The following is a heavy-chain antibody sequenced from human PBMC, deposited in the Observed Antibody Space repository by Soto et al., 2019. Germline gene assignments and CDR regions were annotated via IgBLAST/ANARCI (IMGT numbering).Heavy chain of an antibody. CDR3: ARHRPVRGVITLYFDY. V-gene: IGHV4-39*01. CDR2: IYYSGST. CDR1: GGSISSSSYY. Sequence: SETLSLTCTVSGGSISSSSYYWGWIRQPPGKGLEWNGSIYYSGSTYYNPSLKSRVTISVDTSKNQYSLKLSSVTAADTAVYYCARHRPVRGVITLYFDYWGQGTLVTVSS. D-gene: IGHD3-10*01. J-gene: IGHJ4*02.